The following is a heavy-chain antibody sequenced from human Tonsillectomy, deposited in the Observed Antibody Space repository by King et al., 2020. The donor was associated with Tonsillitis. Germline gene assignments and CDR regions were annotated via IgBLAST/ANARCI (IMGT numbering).Heavy chain of an antibody. Sequence: QLQESGPGLVKPSETLSLTCTVSGGSISSSSYYWGWIRQPPGKGLEWIGSIYYSGSTYYNPSLKSRVTISVDTSKNQFSLKLSSVTAADTAVYYCARGGDWNDGFFQEGGFDYWGQGTLGTVSS. CDR1: GGSISSSSYY. CDR2: IYYSGST. V-gene: IGHV4-39*07. J-gene: IGHJ4*02. CDR3: ARGGDWNDGFFQEGGFDY. D-gene: IGHD1-1*01.